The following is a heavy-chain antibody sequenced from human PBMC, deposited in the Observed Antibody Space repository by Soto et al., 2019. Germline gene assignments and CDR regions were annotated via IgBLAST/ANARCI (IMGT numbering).Heavy chain of an antibody. CDR2: INPYSGGT. V-gene: IGHV1-2*04. J-gene: IGHJ6*02. CDR3: ARGPGPIFGVVTGFGGMDV. D-gene: IGHD3-3*02. CDR1: GYTFTGYY. Sequence: QVQLVQSGAEVKKPGASVKVSCKASGYTFTGYYMHWVRQAPGQGLEWMGWINPYSGGTNYAQKCQGWVTMTRDTSISTAYMELSRLRSDDTAVYYCARGPGPIFGVVTGFGGMDVWGQGTTVTVSS.